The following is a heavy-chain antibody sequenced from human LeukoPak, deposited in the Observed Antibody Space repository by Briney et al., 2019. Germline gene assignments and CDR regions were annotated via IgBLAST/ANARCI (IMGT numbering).Heavy chain of an antibody. CDR2: IIPIFGIA. CDR3: ARWYYYDSSGSDYYFDY. V-gene: IGHV1-69*04. Sequence: CKASGGTFSSYAISWVRQAPGQGLEWMGRIIPIFGIANYAQKFQGRVTITADKSTSTAHMELSSLRSEDTAVYYCARWYYYDSSGSDYYFDYWGQGTLVTVSS. D-gene: IGHD3-22*01. J-gene: IGHJ4*02. CDR1: GGTFSSYA.